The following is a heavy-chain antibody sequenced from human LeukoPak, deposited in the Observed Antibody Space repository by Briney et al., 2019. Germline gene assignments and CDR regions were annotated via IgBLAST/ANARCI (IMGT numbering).Heavy chain of an antibody. D-gene: IGHD4/OR15-4a*01. V-gene: IGHV3-15*01. CDR2: IKSKADGETT. CDR3: AIDEPNYAPYDFDY. Sequence: GGSLRLSCAASRFTFSNAWMNWVRQAPGKGLEWVCRIKSKADGETTDYAAPVKGRFTTSRDDSNNMVYLQMNSLKIEDTAVYYCAIDEPNYAPYDFDYWGQGTLVTVSS. CDR1: RFTFSNAW. J-gene: IGHJ4*02.